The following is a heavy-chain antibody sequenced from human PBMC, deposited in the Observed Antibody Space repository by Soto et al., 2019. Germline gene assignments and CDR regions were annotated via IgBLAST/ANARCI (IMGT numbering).Heavy chain of an antibody. J-gene: IGHJ5*02. CDR2: IYDSGTT. D-gene: IGHD2-8*01. V-gene: IGHV4-31*03. CDR1: GGSISSGGYY. CDR3: ARGHVYLRAIQTKLGVFDP. Sequence: PSETLSLTCTVSGGSISSGGYYWSWIRQPPGKGLEWIGYIYDSGTTYYNPSLKSRVTISVDTSKNQFSLKLSSVTAADTAVYYCARGHVYLRAIQTKLGVFDPWGQGTLVTVSS.